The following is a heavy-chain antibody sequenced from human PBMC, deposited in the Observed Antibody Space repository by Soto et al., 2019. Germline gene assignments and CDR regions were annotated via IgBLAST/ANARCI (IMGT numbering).Heavy chain of an antibody. J-gene: IGHJ4*02. CDR1: GFTFSTYT. CDR2: INGRGNYI. V-gene: IGHV3-21*01. D-gene: IGHD1-26*01. Sequence: LRLSCASSGFTFSTYTMNWVRQAPGKGLEWVSSINGRGNYIYYAESVKGRFTISRDNAKNSLYLQMDRLRAEDTALYYCVREDGKVGTNAAFDYWGLGALVTVSS. CDR3: VREDGKVGTNAAFDY.